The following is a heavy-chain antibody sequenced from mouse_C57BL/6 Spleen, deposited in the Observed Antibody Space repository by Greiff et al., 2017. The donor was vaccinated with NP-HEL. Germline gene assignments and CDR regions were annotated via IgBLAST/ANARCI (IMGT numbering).Heavy chain of an antibody. CDR2: ISSGSSTI. J-gene: IGHJ4*01. CDR3: ARPGALYYDYDGHAMDY. V-gene: IGHV5-17*01. D-gene: IGHD2-4*01. CDR1: GFTFSDYG. Sequence: EVQVVESGGGLVKPGGSLKLSCAASGFTFSDYGMHWVRQAPEKGLEWVAYISSGSSTIYYADTVKGRFTISRDNAKNTLFLQMTSLRSEDTAMYYCARPGALYYDYDGHAMDYWGQGTSVTVSS.